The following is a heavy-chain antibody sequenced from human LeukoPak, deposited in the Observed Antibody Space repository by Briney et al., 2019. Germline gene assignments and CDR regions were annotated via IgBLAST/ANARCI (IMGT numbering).Heavy chain of an antibody. CDR2: IYHSGST. V-gene: IGHV4-38-2*01. CDR1: GYSISSGYY. D-gene: IGHD2-2*01. Sequence: SETLSLTCAVSGYSISSGYYWGGIRQPPGKGLEWIGSIYHSGSTYYNPSLKSRVTISVDTSKNQFSLKLSSVTAADTAVYYCARLGSTISFDYWGQGTLVTVSP. J-gene: IGHJ4*02. CDR3: ARLGSTISFDY.